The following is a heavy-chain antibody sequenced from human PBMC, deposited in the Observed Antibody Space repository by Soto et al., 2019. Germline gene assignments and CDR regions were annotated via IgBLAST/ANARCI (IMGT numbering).Heavy chain of an antibody. CDR3: ASALYCSGGSCSFDP. CDR1: GGSVSSGNYY. CDR2: IYYTGST. D-gene: IGHD2-15*01. V-gene: IGHV4-61*01. Sequence: QGQLQESGPGLVKPSETLSLTCTVSGGSVSSGNYYWSWIRQPPGKGLEWIGFIYYTGSTSYNPSLKSRVTISMDTSKNQFSLKLISVTAADTAVYYCASALYCSGGSCSFDPWGQGTLVTVSS. J-gene: IGHJ5*02.